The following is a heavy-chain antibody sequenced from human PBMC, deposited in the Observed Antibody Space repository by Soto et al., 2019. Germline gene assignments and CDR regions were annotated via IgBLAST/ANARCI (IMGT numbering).Heavy chain of an antibody. J-gene: IGHJ4*02. D-gene: IGHD2-2*02. CDR3: AKSLYTDHVGPNDH. Sequence: EVQLLESGGGLVQPGGSLRLSCVGSGFTFSSYDMTWVRQAPGKGLEWVSSFSFYGRRDNTYYADSVKGRFTISRDNSRNTVYMQMDNLRVEDTAVYYCAKSLYTDHVGPNDHWGQGALVNVSS. CDR2: FSFYGRRDNT. V-gene: IGHV3-23*01. CDR1: GFTFSSYD.